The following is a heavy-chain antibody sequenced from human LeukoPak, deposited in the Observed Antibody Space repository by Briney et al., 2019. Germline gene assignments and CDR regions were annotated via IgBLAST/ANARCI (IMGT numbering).Heavy chain of an antibody. Sequence: SETLSLTCTVSGGSISSYYWSWIRQPAGKGLEWIGRIYTSGSTNYNPSLKSRVTMSVDTSKNQFSLKLSSVTAADTAVYYCARDAPLPDIVVVPAAMGNWFDPWGQGTLVTVSS. J-gene: IGHJ5*02. CDR2: IYTSGST. V-gene: IGHV4-4*07. CDR1: GGSISSYY. CDR3: ARDAPLPDIVVVPAAMGNWFDP. D-gene: IGHD2-2*01.